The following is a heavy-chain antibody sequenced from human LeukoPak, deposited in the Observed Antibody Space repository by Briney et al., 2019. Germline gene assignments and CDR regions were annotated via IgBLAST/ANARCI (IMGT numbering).Heavy chain of an antibody. CDR1: GFTFDDYA. D-gene: IGHD2-8*01. V-gene: IGHV3-9*01. CDR2: ISWNSGSI. CDR3: AKDTSMRIFDAFDI. Sequence: QTGGPLRLSCAASGFTFDDYAMHWVRQAPGKGLEWVSGISWNSGSIGYADSVKGRFTISRDNAKNSLYLQMNSLRAEDTALYYCAKDTSMRIFDAFDIWGQGTMVTVSS. J-gene: IGHJ3*02.